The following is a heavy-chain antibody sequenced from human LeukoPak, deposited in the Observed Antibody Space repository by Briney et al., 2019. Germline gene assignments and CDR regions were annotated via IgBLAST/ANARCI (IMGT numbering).Heavy chain of an antibody. V-gene: IGHV3-30-3*01. CDR3: ARASEEDPYYYYYGMDV. J-gene: IGHJ6*02. Sequence: GGSLRLSCAASGFTFSSYAMHWVRQAPGKGLEWVAVISYDGSNKYYADSVKGRFTISRDNSKSTLYLQMNSLRAEDTAVYYCARASEEDPYYYYYGMDVWGQGTTVTVSS. CDR1: GFTFSSYA. CDR2: ISYDGSNK.